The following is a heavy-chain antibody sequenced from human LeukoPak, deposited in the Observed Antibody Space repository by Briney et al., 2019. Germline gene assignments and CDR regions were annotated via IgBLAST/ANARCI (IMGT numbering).Heavy chain of an antibody. Sequence: GGSLRLSCAASGFTFSSYGMHWVRQAPGKGLEWVAVIWYDGSNKYYADSVKGRFTISRDNSKNTLYLQMNSLRAEDTAVYYCARGVATISPFDYWGQGTLVTVSS. V-gene: IGHV3-33*01. CDR1: GFTFSSYG. J-gene: IGHJ4*02. CDR2: IWYDGSNK. CDR3: ARGVATISPFDY. D-gene: IGHD5-12*01.